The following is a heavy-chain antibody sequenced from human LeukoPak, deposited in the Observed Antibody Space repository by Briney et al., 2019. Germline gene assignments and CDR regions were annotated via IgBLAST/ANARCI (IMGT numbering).Heavy chain of an antibody. Sequence: SETLSLTCSVSGGSISSYYWSWIRQPPGKGLEWIGYIYYSGSTNYNPSLKIRVTISLDTSRNQFSLKLRSVTAADTAVYYCARDRNYYDSSSQHWGQGTLVTVSS. CDR3: ARDRNYYDSSSQH. D-gene: IGHD3-22*01. V-gene: IGHV4-59*01. CDR1: GGSISSYY. CDR2: IYYSGST. J-gene: IGHJ1*01.